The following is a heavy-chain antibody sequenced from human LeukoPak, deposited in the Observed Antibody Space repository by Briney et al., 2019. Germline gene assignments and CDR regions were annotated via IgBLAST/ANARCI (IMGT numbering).Heavy chain of an antibody. CDR3: ARVVQSTDSSGLYLPEYFQH. CDR2: IHHSGTT. Sequence: SETLSLTCAVSGGSISSSNWWGWVRQPPGRGLECIGEIHHSGTTNYNSSLKSRVTISVDTSKNQFSLKLSSVTAADTAVYYCARVVQSTDSSGLYLPEYFQHWGQGTLVTVSS. D-gene: IGHD3-22*01. V-gene: IGHV4-4*02. J-gene: IGHJ1*01. CDR1: GGSISSSNW.